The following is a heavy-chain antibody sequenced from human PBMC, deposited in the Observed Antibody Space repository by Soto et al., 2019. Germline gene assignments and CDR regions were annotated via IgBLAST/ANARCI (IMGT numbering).Heavy chain of an antibody. D-gene: IGHD2-2*01. V-gene: IGHV3-23*01. Sequence: GGSLRLSCAASGVTFCSYAMKWVRKAPGKGLEWVSLIGESGTPTYYADSVKGRFTISRDNSGNTLFLEMYSLRAEDTAVYYCARYIPGVRYYGMDVWGQGTTVTVSS. CDR1: GVTFCSYA. CDR2: IGESGTPT. CDR3: ARYIPGVRYYGMDV. J-gene: IGHJ6*02.